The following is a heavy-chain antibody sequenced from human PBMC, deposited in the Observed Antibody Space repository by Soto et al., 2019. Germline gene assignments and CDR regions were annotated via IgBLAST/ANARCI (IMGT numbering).Heavy chain of an antibody. Sequence: QVQLQESGPGLVEPSQTLSLTCTVSGGSISSAGYYWGWIRQRPGKGREWIGYIYFSGVTYYNPSLESRVTISVDTSKNQFSLRLSSVTAADTAVYYCARDPWRTPPEAAFDVWGQGTKVTVSS. D-gene: IGHD1-1*01. V-gene: IGHV4-31*03. CDR1: GGSISSAGYY. CDR3: ARDPWRTPPEAAFDV. J-gene: IGHJ3*01. CDR2: IYFSGVT.